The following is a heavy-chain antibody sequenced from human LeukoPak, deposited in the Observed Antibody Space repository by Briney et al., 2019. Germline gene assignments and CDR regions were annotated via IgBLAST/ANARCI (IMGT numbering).Heavy chain of an antibody. Sequence: PGGSLRLSCAASGFTFDDYAMHWVRQAPGKGLEWVSGISWNSGSIGYADSVKGRFTISRDNAKNSLYLQMNTLRAEDTALYYCAKDRDFSFDPWGQGTLVTVSS. V-gene: IGHV3-9*01. J-gene: IGHJ5*02. CDR1: GFTFDDYA. CDR3: AKDRDFSFDP. CDR2: ISWNSGSI. D-gene: IGHD2/OR15-2a*01.